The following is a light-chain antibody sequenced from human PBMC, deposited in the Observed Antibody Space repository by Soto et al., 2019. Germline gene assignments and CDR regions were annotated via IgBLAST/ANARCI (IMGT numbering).Light chain of an antibody. Sequence: EIVMTQSPDTLSVPPGERATLSCRASQSVSDRVVWYQQKSGQAPSLLIYAASTRAAGVPARFSGSGSRTEFTLTISRLQSEDFAVYFCQQYADWPQTFGQGTKVDIK. V-gene: IGKV3-15*01. CDR1: QSVSDR. J-gene: IGKJ1*01. CDR3: QQYADWPQT. CDR2: AAS.